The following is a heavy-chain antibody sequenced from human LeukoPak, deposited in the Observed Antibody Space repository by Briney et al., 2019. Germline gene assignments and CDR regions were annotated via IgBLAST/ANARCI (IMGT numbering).Heavy chain of an antibody. CDR2: ISGSGGAT. CDR1: GFIVSSNY. CDR3: AKAIRTAMVTCGYDY. D-gene: IGHD5-18*01. J-gene: IGHJ4*02. Sequence: PGGSLRLSCAASGFIVSSNYMSWVRQAPGKGLEWVSGISGSGGATYYADSVKGRFTISRDNSKNTLYLQMNSLRAEDTAVYYCAKAIRTAMVTCGYDYWGQGTLVTVSS. V-gene: IGHV3-23*01.